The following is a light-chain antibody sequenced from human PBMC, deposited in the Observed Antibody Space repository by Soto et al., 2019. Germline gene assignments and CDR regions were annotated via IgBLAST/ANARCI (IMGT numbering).Light chain of an antibody. CDR3: QQCATSPLT. CDR1: QTIINNY. J-gene: IGKJ1*01. CDR2: DAS. V-gene: IGKV3-20*01. Sequence: EIVLTQAPGTLSLSPGERATLSCRASQTIINNYLAWYQQKPGQAPRLLIHDASSRATGIPDRFSGSGSGTDFTLTISRLEPEDSAVYYCQQCATSPLTFGQGTKLEIK.